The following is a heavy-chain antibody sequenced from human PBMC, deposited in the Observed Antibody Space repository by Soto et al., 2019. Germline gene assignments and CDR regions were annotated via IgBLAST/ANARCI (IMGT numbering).Heavy chain of an antibody. Sequence: GGSLRLSCAASGFTFDDYAMHWVRQAPGKGLEWVSGISWNSGSIGYADSVKGRFTISRDNAKNSLYLQMNSLRAEDTALYYCAKDGVAAAGPYYYYYMDVWGKGTTVTVSS. J-gene: IGHJ6*03. D-gene: IGHD6-13*01. CDR3: AKDGVAAAGPYYYYYMDV. V-gene: IGHV3-9*01. CDR1: GFTFDDYA. CDR2: ISWNSGSI.